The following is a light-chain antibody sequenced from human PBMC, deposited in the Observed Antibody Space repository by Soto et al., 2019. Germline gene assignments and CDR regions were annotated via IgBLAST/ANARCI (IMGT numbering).Light chain of an antibody. Sequence: DIQMTQSPSSLSASVGDRVTITCRASQTITTYLNWYQQKPGTAPKLLIYAASNLQGGVPSRFSGSGSGTHFTLTISSLQPEDVAIYYCQQSYSTPPYTVGQGTKVEI. CDR1: QTITTY. CDR2: AAS. CDR3: QQSYSTPPYT. V-gene: IGKV1-39*01. J-gene: IGKJ2*01.